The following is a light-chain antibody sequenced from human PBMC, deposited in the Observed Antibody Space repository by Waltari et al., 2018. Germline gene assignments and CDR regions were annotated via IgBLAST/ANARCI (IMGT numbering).Light chain of an antibody. J-gene: IGKJ2*01. CDR1: HSISTW. CDR2: EAS. Sequence: DIQMTQSPSTLSASVGDRFTISCRASHSISTWLVWYQQKTGKAPQLLIYEASNLENGVPSRFSGSGSGTDFTLTISSLQADDFATYYCQQYDSDSITFGQGTKLEI. V-gene: IGKV1-5*03. CDR3: QQYDSDSIT.